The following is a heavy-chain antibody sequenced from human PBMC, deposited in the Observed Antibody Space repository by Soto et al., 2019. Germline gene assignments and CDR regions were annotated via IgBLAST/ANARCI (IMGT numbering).Heavy chain of an antibody. CDR2: IYYSGST. CDR1: GGSVSSGSYY. CDR3: ASAGSGSGSGDASDI. V-gene: IGHV4-61*01. Sequence: SETLSLTCTVSGGSVSSGSYYWSWIRQPPGKGLEWIGYIYYSGSTNYNPSLKSRVTISVDTSKNQFSLKLSSVTAADTAVYYCASAGSGSGSGDASDISGQATMVS. D-gene: IGHD3-10*01. J-gene: IGHJ3*02.